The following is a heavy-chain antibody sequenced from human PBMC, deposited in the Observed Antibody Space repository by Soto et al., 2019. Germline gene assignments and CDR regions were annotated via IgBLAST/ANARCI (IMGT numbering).Heavy chain of an antibody. CDR3: ARGWETVGTTTPFAY. CDR2: IIPLFGTP. D-gene: IGHD1-26*01. J-gene: IGHJ4*02. CDR1: GGTFSNYA. Sequence: ASVKVSCKASGGTFSNYAINWVRQAPGQGLEWMGGIIPLFGTPNYAQKFQGRVTFTAHKSTSTAYMELRSLRSDDTAVYYCARGWETVGTTTPFAYWGQGTLVTVSS. V-gene: IGHV1-69*06.